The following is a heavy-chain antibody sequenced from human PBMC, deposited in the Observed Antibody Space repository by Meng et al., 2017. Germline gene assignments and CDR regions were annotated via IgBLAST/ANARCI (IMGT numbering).Heavy chain of an antibody. V-gene: IGHV1-2*06. CDR2: INPKSGDT. J-gene: IGHJ5*02. CDR1: GYNFPDYY. CDR3: ARESWFDP. Sequence: VQSVLCGAEVKQPGASVKVCCKPSGYNFPDYYIHWVRRAPGQGLEWMGRINPKSGDTHYAQKFQARVTMTGDTSISTAYMELSSLRSEDTAVYYCARESWFDPWGQGTLVTVSS.